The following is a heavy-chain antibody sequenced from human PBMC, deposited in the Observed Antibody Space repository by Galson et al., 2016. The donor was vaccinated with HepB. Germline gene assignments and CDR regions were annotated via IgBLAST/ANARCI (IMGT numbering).Heavy chain of an antibody. Sequence: QSGAEVKEPGESLTISCKGSGYTFSNFWIGWVRQMPGKGLEWMGIIYPGDSDTTYSPSFEGRVPISADIYTNPAYLEWSSHEASDPAMYFCARHGFRMGGFSPDFWGQGTLVTVSS. CDR1: GYTFSNFW. D-gene: IGHD5-12*01. V-gene: IGHV5-51*01. CDR2: IYPGDSDT. J-gene: IGHJ4*02. CDR3: ARHGFRMGGFSPDF.